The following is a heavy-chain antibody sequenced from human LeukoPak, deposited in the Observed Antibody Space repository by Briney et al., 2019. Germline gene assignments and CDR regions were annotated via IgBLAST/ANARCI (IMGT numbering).Heavy chain of an antibody. Sequence: PGGSLRLSCAASGFTFNNYGMHWVRQAPGKGLEWVTFIPYDGSKKYYADSVKGRFTISRDNSKNTLYLQMNSLRAEDTAIYYCARGDWGWGQGTLVTVSS. CDR1: GFTFNNYG. D-gene: IGHD3-16*01. V-gene: IGHV3-30*02. CDR2: IPYDGSKK. CDR3: ARGDWG. J-gene: IGHJ4*02.